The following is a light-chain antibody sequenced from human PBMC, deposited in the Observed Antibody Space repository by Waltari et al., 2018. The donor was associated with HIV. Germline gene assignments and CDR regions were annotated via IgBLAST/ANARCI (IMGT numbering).Light chain of an antibody. CDR1: LLATKY. Sequence: SYELTQPSSVSVSPGQTARITCSGDLLATKYGRWFQQKPGQAPVVVIYKDTERPSGIPERFSGSKSGNTASLTVSGLQAEDEADYYCASHAGSKDVFGGGTRLTVL. CDR3: ASHAGSKDV. J-gene: IGLJ2*01. CDR2: KDT. V-gene: IGLV3-27*01.